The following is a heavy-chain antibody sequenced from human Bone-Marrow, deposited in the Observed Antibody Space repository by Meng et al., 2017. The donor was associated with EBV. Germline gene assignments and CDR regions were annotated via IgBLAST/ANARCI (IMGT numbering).Heavy chain of an antibody. V-gene: IGHV1-46*01. CDR2: IISRGGRT. D-gene: IGHD1-14*01. Sequence: QVKLVQLGAEGQKPGASVKLYCKAAGNIFISSYFHWVRQAPGQGLEWMGRIISRGGRTIYAQNFRGRVTMTRDTSTSKVYLEVRSLRSEDTAVYFCARDGGNHNFDFWGQGTLVTVSS. CDR3: ARDGGNHNFDF. J-gene: IGHJ4*02. CDR1: GNIFISSY.